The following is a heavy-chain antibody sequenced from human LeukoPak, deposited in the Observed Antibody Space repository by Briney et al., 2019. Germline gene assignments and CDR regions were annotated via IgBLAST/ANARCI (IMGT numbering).Heavy chain of an antibody. CDR2: ISSSGSTI. V-gene: IGHV3-48*03. Sequence: PGGSLRLSCAASGFTFSSYEMNWVRQAPGKGLEWVSYISSSGSTIYYADSVKGRFTISRDNAKNSLYLQMNSLRAEATAVYYCARSPGGDLPYYYYGMDVWGQGTTVTVSS. CDR3: ARSPGGDLPYYYYGMDV. J-gene: IGHJ6*02. CDR1: GFTFSSYE. D-gene: IGHD4-17*01.